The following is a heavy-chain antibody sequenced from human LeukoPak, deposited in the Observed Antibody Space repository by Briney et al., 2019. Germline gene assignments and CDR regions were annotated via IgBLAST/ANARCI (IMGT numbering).Heavy chain of an antibody. D-gene: IGHD3-10*01. CDR1: GFTFSSYS. V-gene: IGHV3-48*01. CDR2: ISSGGRII. Sequence: GGSLRLSCAASGFTFSSYSMNWVRQASGKGLEWVSFISSGGRIIYYADSVKGRFTISRDNAKNSLYLQMNSLRAEDTAVYYCASRGVGTGFDPWGQGTLVTVSS. CDR3: ASRGVGTGFDP. J-gene: IGHJ5*02.